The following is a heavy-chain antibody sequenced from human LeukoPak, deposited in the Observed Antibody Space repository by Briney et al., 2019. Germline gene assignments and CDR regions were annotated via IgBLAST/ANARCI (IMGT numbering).Heavy chain of an antibody. V-gene: IGHV3-7*04. D-gene: IGHD5-24*01. Sequence: GGSLRLSCAASGFTFSNYSMTWVRQAPGKGLKWVANIKQDGSKKSYVDSVKGRFTISRDNAKNSLYLQMNSLRAEDTAIYYCTRVGYIDEGIDYWGQGTLVTVSS. J-gene: IGHJ4*02. CDR3: TRVGYIDEGIDY. CDR1: GFTFSNYS. CDR2: IKQDGSKK.